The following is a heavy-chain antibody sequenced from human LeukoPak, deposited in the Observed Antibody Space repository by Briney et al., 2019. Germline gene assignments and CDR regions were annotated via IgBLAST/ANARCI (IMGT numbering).Heavy chain of an antibody. CDR2: VITSGGSI. J-gene: IGHJ4*02. V-gene: IGHV3-23*01. D-gene: IGHD3-16*01. CDR1: AFTVSSDA. CDR3: AKAFDDLYWGSSHFSYYFDF. Sequence: GRCLRPSCAAAAFTVSSDAISWVRQTSREWPGWVSTVITSGGSIWYADSGKVRFTIARDNSRNTPYLRMTSLRAEDTAVYSCAKAFDDLYWGSSHFSYYFDFWGQGTPVTVSS.